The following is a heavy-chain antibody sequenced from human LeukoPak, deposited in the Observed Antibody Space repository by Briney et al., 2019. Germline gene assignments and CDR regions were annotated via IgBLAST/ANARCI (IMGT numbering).Heavy chain of an antibody. D-gene: IGHD4-11*01. Sequence: PSETLSITCAVNGGSFSRYYWSWIRQPPGKGLEWIGEINHSGSTNYNPSLKSRVTISVDTSKNQFSLKLNSVTAADTAIYYCARGNMWDYRRYYYYMDVRGKGTTVTVSS. CDR1: GGSFSRYY. V-gene: IGHV4-34*01. J-gene: IGHJ6*03. CDR3: ARGNMWDYRRYYYYMDV. CDR2: INHSGST.